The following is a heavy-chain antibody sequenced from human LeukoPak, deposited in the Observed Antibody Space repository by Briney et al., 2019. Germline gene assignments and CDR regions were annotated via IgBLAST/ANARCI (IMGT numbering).Heavy chain of an antibody. V-gene: IGHV4-31*03. CDR2: IYYSGST. CDR1: GGPISSGGYY. D-gene: IGHD4-17*01. Sequence: SETLSLTCTVSGGPISSGGYYWSWIRQHPGKGLEWIGYIYYSGSTYYNPSLKSRVTISVDTSKNQFSLKLSSVTAADTAVYYCARDGDNWFDPWGQGTLVTVSS. J-gene: IGHJ5*02. CDR3: ARDGDNWFDP.